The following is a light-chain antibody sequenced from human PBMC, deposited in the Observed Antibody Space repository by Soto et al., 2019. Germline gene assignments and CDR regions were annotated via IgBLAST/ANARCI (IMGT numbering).Light chain of an antibody. CDR1: SSNIGSYS. Sequence: QSVLTQPPSASGTPGQKVTISCSESSSNIGSYSFNWYQQLPGTAPRLLMHTDNQRPSGVPDRFSGSKSGTSASLAISGLQSEDEGDYYCSSWDDSLNAWVFGGGTKLTVL. CDR3: SSWDDSLNAWV. CDR2: TDN. J-gene: IGLJ3*02. V-gene: IGLV1-44*01.